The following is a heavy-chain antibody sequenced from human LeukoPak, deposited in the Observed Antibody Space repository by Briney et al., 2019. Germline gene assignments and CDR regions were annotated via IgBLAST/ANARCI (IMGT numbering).Heavy chain of an antibody. CDR2: ISSSGSTI. V-gene: IGHV3-11*01. J-gene: IGHJ4*02. CDR1: GFTFSDYY. D-gene: IGHD2-15*01. CDR3: ARDNSCSGGSCYGHFDY. Sequence: PGGSLRLSGAASGFTFSDYYMSWIRQAPGKGLEWVSYISSSGSTIYYADSVKGRFTISRDNAKNSLYLQMNSLRAEDTAVYYCARDNSCSGGSCYGHFDYWGQGTLVTVSS.